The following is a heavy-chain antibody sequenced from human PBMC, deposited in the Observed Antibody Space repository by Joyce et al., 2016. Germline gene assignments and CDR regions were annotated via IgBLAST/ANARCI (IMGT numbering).Heavy chain of an antibody. Sequence: QVQLQQWGAGLLKPSETLSLTCAVSGGPFRGFFWTWVRQAPGKGLEWIGDINNSGVTNYKPSLKTRVTFSVDTSKNQFSLKLTSLSAADTAVYYCARSQWLAPLMYWGQGTPVTVSS. CDR1: GGPFRGFF. D-gene: IGHD6-19*01. J-gene: IGHJ4*02. V-gene: IGHV4-34*01. CDR3: ARSQWLAPLMY. CDR2: INNSGVT.